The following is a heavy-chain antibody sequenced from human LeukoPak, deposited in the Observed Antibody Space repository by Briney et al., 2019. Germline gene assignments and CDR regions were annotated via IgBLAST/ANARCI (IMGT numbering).Heavy chain of an antibody. CDR1: GGSISSSGYY. CDR2: INYSGTT. CDR3: ARGGAYYDSSGLHY. V-gene: IGHV4-39*01. D-gene: IGHD3-22*01. Sequence: SETLSLTCTASGGSISSSGYYWGWIRQPPGKGLEWIASINYSGTTYYNPSLKSRVTISEDRSKNQFSLKLSSVTAADTAVYYCARGGAYYDSSGLHYWGQGTLVTVSS. J-gene: IGHJ4*02.